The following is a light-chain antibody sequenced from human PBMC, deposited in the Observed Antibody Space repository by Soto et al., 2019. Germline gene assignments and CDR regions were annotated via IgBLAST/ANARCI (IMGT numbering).Light chain of an antibody. CDR3: LQDFAYPRT. Sequence: AIQMTQSPSSLSASVGDRVTITCRASQGIRNDVGWYQQKPGKAPKSLIYGASSVQNGVPSRFSVSGSGTDFTLTISSLQPEDFATYYCLQDFAYPRTFGQGTRVEVK. J-gene: IGKJ1*01. V-gene: IGKV1-6*01. CDR1: QGIRND. CDR2: GAS.